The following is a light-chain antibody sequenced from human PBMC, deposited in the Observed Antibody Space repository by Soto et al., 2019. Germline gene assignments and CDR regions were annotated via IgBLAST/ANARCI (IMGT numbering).Light chain of an antibody. Sequence: EIVMTQSPATLSLSPGERATLTCRASLCVSSDLAWYRQTPGQAPRHLIYRAFTMATGIPARFSGSGFGTDFTLTISSLQSEDFAVYYCQKYNNWPLTFGGGTKVEIK. CDR3: QKYNNWPLT. CDR1: LCVSSD. CDR2: RAF. J-gene: IGKJ4*01. V-gene: IGKV3-15*01.